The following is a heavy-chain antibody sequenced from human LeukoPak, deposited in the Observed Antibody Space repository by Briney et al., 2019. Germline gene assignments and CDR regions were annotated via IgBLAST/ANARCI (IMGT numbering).Heavy chain of an antibody. CDR2: ITPFNGNT. V-gene: IGHV1-45*02. CDR1: GYTFTYRY. J-gene: IGHJ6*03. Sequence: SVKVSCKASGYTFTYRYLHWVRQAPGQALEWMGWITPFNGNTNYAQKFRDRVTITRDRSMSTAYMELSSLRSEDTAMYYCAGSFSDYYYMDVWGKGTTVTVSS. D-gene: IGHD3-10*01. CDR3: AGSFSDYYYMDV.